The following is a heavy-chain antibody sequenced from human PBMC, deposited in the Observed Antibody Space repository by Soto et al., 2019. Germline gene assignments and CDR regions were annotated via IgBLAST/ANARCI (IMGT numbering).Heavy chain of an antibody. D-gene: IGHD2-15*01. V-gene: IGHV3-48*02. CDR3: ANSSDIAGWGIDF. Sequence: EVQLVESGGGLVQPGGSLRLYCVGSGFMFDSFAMNWVRQAPGKGLEWVSYINGGSDSIYYAESVKGRFTISRDNARNSLSLRMNSLSDEDTAVYYCANSSDIAGWGIDFWGQVTLVTVSS. CDR1: GFMFDSFA. J-gene: IGHJ4*02. CDR2: INGGSDSI.